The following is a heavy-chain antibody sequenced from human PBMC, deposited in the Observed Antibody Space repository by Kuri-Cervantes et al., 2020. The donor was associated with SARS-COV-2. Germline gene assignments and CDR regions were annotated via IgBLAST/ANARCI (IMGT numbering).Heavy chain of an antibody. Sequence: GGSLRLSCAASGFTFSSYAMTWVRQAPGKGLEWVSAIGRTSGNTYYADSVKGRFTISRDNSKNTLYLQMNSLRAEDTAVYFCASRPPYSSSASFDYWGQGTLVTVSS. CDR2: IGRTSGNT. D-gene: IGHD6-6*01. V-gene: IGHV3-23*01. CDR1: GFTFSSYA. CDR3: ASRPPYSSSASFDY. J-gene: IGHJ4*02.